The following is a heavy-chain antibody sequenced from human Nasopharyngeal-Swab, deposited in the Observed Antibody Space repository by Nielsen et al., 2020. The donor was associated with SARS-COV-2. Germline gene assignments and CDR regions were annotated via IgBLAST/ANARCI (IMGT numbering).Heavy chain of an antibody. CDR2: INPSGGGT. D-gene: IGHD6-13*01. Sequence: WVRQAPGQGLEWMGLINPSGGGTSYAQKSQGRVTMTRDTSTSTVYMELSSLTSEDTAVYYCARDLKVAAGSQFDYWGQGTLVTVSS. V-gene: IGHV1-46*01. CDR3: ARDLKVAAGSQFDY. J-gene: IGHJ4*02.